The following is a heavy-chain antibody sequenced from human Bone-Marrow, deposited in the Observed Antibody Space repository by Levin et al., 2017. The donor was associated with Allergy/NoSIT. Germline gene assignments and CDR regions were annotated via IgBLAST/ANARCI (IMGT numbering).Heavy chain of an antibody. J-gene: IGHJ4*02. CDR3: ASGHADIVGTTLDY. CDR2: IYHSGST. V-gene: IGHV4-4*02. D-gene: IGHD5-12*01. CDR1: GGSISSSNW. Sequence: SQTLSLTCAVSGGSISSSNWWSWVRQPPGKGLEWIGEIYHSGSTNYNPSLKSRVTISVDKSKNQFSLKLSSVTAADTAVDYCASGHADIVGTTLDYWGQGTLVTVSS.